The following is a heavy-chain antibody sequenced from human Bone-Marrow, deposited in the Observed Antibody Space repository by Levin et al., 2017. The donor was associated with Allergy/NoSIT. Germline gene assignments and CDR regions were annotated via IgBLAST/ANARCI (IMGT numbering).Heavy chain of an antibody. Sequence: PSETLSLTCATSGFTFSVYAMNWVRQAPGKGPEWVSSISYGSDIIYYADSVKGRFTISRDNSKNTLYLQMNNLKVEDTAIYFCARDPYTGFNNNWFDPWGQGTQVTVSS. CDR1: GFTFSVYA. V-gene: IGHV3-23*01. D-gene: IGHD1-14*01. CDR2: ISYGSDII. CDR3: ARDPYTGFNNNWFDP. J-gene: IGHJ5*02.